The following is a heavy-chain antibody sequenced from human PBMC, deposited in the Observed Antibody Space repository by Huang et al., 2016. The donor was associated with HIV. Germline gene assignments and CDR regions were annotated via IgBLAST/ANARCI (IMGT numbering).Heavy chain of an antibody. Sequence: EVQLVESGGGLVQPGGSLRLSCAASGFTFNSYWMSWVRQAPGKGLEWGARIKTDGSRKCYVDSMKVRFTISRDNAKNSLYLHMNSLRAEDTAVYYCVRLLDHTGDYWGQGTLVTVSS. J-gene: IGHJ4*02. V-gene: IGHV3-7*01. CDR2: IKTDGSRK. D-gene: IGHD1-26*01. CDR3: VRLLDHTGDY. CDR1: GFTFNSYW.